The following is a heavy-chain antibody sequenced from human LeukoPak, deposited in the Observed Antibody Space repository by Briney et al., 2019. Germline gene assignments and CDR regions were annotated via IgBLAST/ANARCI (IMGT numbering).Heavy chain of an antibody. CDR2: INTNTGNP. V-gene: IGHV7-4-1*02. CDR3: ARLEYYSSGWFPMGDY. CDR1: GYTFTSYY. D-gene: IGHD6-19*01. J-gene: IGHJ4*02. Sequence: ASVKVSCKASGYTFTSYYMHWVRQAPGQGLEWMGWINTNTGNPTYAQGFTGRFVFSLDTSVSTAYLQISSLKAEDTAVYYCARLEYYSSGWFPMGDYWGQGTLVTVSS.